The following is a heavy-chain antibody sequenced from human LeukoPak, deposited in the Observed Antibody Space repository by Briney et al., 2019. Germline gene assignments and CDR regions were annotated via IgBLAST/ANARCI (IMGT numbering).Heavy chain of an antibody. Sequence: GGSLRLSCEASGFTFSSYSMNWVRQAPGKGLEWVSYISFSSATIHYADSVKGRFTVSRDNSKNMLYLQMNSLRAEDTAVYYCARRAGAYSHPYDYWGQGTLVTVSS. CDR2: ISFSSATI. D-gene: IGHD4/OR15-4a*01. J-gene: IGHJ4*02. V-gene: IGHV3-48*01. CDR3: ARRAGAYSHPYDY. CDR1: GFTFSSYS.